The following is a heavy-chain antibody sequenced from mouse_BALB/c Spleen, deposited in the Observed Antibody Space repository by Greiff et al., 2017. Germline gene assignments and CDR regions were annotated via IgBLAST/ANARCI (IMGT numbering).Heavy chain of an antibody. CDR1: GYTFTSYW. CDR3: ARFPPYYAMDY. Sequence: QVQLQQSGAELAKPGASVKMSCKASGYTFTSYWMHWVKQRPGQGLEWIGYINPSTGYTEYNQKFKDKATLTADKSSSTAYMQLSSLTSEDSAVYYCARFPPYYAMDYWGQGTSVTVSS. J-gene: IGHJ4*01. CDR2: INPSTGYT. V-gene: IGHV1-7*01.